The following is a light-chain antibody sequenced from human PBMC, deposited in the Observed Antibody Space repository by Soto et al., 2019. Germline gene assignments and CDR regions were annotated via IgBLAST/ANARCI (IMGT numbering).Light chain of an antibody. V-gene: IGLV2-14*01. Sequence: QSALTQPASVSGSPGQSITISCTGTSSDVGGYNYVSWYQQHPGNAPKLMIFDVTNRPSGVSNRFSGSKSGNTASLTISGLQTEDEADYYCSSCTSSNTLVFGGGTKLTVL. CDR2: DVT. CDR1: SSDVGGYNY. CDR3: SSCTSSNTLV. J-gene: IGLJ2*01.